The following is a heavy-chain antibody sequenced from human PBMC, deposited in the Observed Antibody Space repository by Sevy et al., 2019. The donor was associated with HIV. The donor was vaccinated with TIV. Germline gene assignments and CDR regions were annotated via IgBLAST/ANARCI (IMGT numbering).Heavy chain of an antibody. CDR2: IKQDGSEK. V-gene: IGHV3-7*03. Sequence: GGSLRLSCAASGFTFSSYWMSWVRQAPGKGLEWVANIKQDGSEKYYVASVKRRFTTSRDNAKNSLYLQMNSLRAEDTAVYYCARDPYGEGFDYWGQGTLVTVSS. CDR3: ARDPYGEGFDY. D-gene: IGHD3-10*01. J-gene: IGHJ4*02. CDR1: GFTFSSYW.